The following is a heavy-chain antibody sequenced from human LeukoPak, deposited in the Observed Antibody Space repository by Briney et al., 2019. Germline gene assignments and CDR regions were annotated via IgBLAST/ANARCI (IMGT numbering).Heavy chain of an antibody. V-gene: IGHV3-48*01. D-gene: IGHD3-16*02. CDR3: ARGDYDYVWGSYRSEFDY. CDR1: GFTFSSYS. J-gene: IGHJ4*02. Sequence: LGGSLRLSCAASGFTFSSYSMNWVRQAPGKGLEWGSYISSSSSTIYYADSVKGRFTISRDNAKNSLYLQMNSLRAEDTAVYYCARGDYDYVWGSYRSEFDYWGRGTLVTVSS. CDR2: ISSSSSTI.